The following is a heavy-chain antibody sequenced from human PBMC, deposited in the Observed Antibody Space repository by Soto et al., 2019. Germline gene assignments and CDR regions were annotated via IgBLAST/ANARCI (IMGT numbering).Heavy chain of an antibody. V-gene: IGHV2-26*01. Sequence: SGPTLVNPTETLTLTCTVSGFSLTTGKMGVSWIRQPPGKALEWLAHIFSDNERSYSTSLQGRLTISKDTSGSQVVLSMTNVDPVDTATYYCAHRPAYDISTGYYPFDYWGQGSLVTVS. CDR2: IFSDNER. CDR1: GFSLTTGKMG. J-gene: IGHJ4*02. D-gene: IGHD3-9*01. CDR3: AHRPAYDISTGYYPFDY.